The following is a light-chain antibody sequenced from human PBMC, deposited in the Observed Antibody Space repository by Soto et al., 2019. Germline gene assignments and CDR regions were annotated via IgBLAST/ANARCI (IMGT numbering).Light chain of an antibody. CDR1: QSVSSSY. Sequence: DIVLTQSPGTLSLSPGESATLSCRASQSVSSSYLAWYQQKPGQAPRLLIYGASSRATGIPDRFSGSGSGTDFTLTISRLEPEDFAVYYCQQYGSSPLLTFGGGTKVEIK. CDR2: GAS. CDR3: QQYGSSPLLT. V-gene: IGKV3-20*01. J-gene: IGKJ4*01.